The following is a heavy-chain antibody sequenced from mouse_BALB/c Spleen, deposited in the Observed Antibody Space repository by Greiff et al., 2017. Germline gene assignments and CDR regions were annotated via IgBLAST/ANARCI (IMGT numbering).Heavy chain of an antibody. D-gene: IGHD1-1*01. CDR1: GYTFTSYV. J-gene: IGHJ2*01. CDR3: ARGRGSSSYYFDY. CDR2: INPYNDGT. V-gene: IGHV1-14*01. Sequence: EVQLQQSGPELVKPGASVKMSCKASGYTFTSYVMHWVKQKPGQGLEWIGYINPYNDGTKYNEKFKGKATLTSDKSSSTAYMELSSLTSEDSAVYYCARGRGSSSYYFDYWGQGTTLTVSS.